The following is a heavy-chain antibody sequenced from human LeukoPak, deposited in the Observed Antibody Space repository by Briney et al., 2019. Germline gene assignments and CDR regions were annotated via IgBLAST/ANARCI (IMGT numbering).Heavy chain of an antibody. J-gene: IGHJ4*02. CDR2: INPKNGGK. CDR3: ARHTRDGIDH. CDR1: GYTFTVYY. D-gene: IGHD5-24*01. V-gene: IGHV1-2*02. Sequence: GASVKVSCKASGYTFTVYYIHWVRQAPGQGLEWMGWINPKNGGKNYAQKFQGRVTMTRDTSISTAYMELSSLRSDDAAVYYCARHTRDGIDHWGQGTLVTVSS.